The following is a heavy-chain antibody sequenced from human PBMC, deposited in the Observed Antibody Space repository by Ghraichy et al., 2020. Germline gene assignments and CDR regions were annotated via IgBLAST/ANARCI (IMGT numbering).Heavy chain of an antibody. CDR2: IYSGGST. Sequence: GASLRLSCAASGFTVSSNYMSWVRQAPGKGLEWVSVIYSGGSTYYADSVKGRFTISRDNSKNTLYLQMNSLRAEDTALYYCARDQPYSSGWYGGLDYWGQGTLVTVSS. D-gene: IGHD6-19*01. CDR3: ARDQPYSSGWYGGLDY. V-gene: IGHV3-53*01. J-gene: IGHJ4*02. CDR1: GFTVSSNY.